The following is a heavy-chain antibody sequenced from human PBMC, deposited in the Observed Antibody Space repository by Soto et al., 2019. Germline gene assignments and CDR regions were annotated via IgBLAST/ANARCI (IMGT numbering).Heavy chain of an antibody. D-gene: IGHD6-19*01. CDR2: IIPLFGTA. J-gene: IGHJ4*02. CDR3: ARPKGTYSSGYYYFDF. V-gene: IGHV1-69*01. Sequence: QVQLEQSGGEVKQPGSSVRVSCKTSGGTFSTYAINWVRQAPGQGLEWMGAIIPLFGTADYSQKFQGRVTITAAESTSTAHIELSSLRFDDTAVYFCARPKGTYSSGYYYFDFWGQGTRVTVSS. CDR1: GGTFSTYA.